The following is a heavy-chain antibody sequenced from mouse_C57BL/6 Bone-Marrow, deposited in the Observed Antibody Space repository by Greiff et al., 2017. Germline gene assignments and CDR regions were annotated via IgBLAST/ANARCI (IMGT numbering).Heavy chain of an antibody. D-gene: IGHD2-5*01. J-gene: IGHJ4*01. Sequence: VQLQESGPELVKPGASVKISCKASGYSFTDYNMNWVKQSNGKSLEWIGVINPNYGTTSYNQKFKGKATLTVDQSSSTAYMQLNSLTSEDSAVYYCATYYSNCYYAMDYWGQGTSVTVSS. CDR3: ATYYSNCYYAMDY. CDR1: GYSFTDYN. V-gene: IGHV1-39*01. CDR2: INPNYGTT.